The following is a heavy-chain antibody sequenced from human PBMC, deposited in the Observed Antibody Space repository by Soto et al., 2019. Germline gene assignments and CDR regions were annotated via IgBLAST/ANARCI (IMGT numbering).Heavy chain of an antibody. V-gene: IGHV3-33*01. CDR3: ARGVKWYYDILTGYSYGMDV. J-gene: IGHJ6*02. Sequence: PVGSLRLSCAASGFTSSSYGMHWVRQAPGKGLEWVAVIWYDGSNKYYADSVKGRFTISRDNSKNTLYLQMNSLRAEDTAVYYCARGVKWYYDILTGYSYGMDVWGQGTTVTVSS. D-gene: IGHD3-9*01. CDR1: GFTSSSYG. CDR2: IWYDGSNK.